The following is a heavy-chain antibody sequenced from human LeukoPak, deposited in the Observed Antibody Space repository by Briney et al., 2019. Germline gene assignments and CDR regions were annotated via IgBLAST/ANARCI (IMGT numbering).Heavy chain of an antibody. CDR1: GGSISSSNW. V-gene: IGHV4-4*02. CDR2: IYHSGST. D-gene: IGHD3-10*01. Sequence: SGTLSLTCAVSGGSISSSNWWSWVRQPPGKGLEWIGEIYHSGSTNYNPSLKSRVTMSVDKSKNQFSLKLSSVTAADTAVYYCARGGYYGSGTYYVLLIWGQGTLVTVSS. J-gene: IGHJ4*02. CDR3: ARGGYYGSGTYYVLLI.